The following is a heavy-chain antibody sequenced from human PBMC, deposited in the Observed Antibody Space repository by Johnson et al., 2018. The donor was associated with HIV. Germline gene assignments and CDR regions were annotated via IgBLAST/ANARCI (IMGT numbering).Heavy chain of an antibody. CDR3: ATRYYHPYSKEIAAFDI. D-gene: IGHD2-15*01. V-gene: IGHV3-23*01. Sequence: VQLMESGGGLVQPGGSLRLSCAASGFTFSSYAMSWVRQAPGKGLEWVSGISGSGGGTYYADSVKGRFTISRDNSRNTLYLQMNSLRAEGTAVYYCATRYYHPYSKEIAAFDIWGQGTMVTVSS. CDR1: GFTFSSYA. J-gene: IGHJ3*02. CDR2: ISGSGGGT.